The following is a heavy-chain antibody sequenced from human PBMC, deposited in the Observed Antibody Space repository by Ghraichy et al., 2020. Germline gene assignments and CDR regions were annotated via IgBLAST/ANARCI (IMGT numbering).Heavy chain of an antibody. CDR3: ARGLSGYDSSGYYYWYFDL. D-gene: IGHD3-22*01. Sequence: SETLSLTCTVSGGSISSYYWSWIRQPPGKGLEWIGYIYYSGSTNYNPSLKSRVTISVDTSKNQFSLKLSSVTAADTAVYYCARGLSGYDSSGYYYWYFDLWRRGTLITFS. V-gene: IGHV4-59*01. CDR2: IYYSGST. CDR1: GGSISSYY. J-gene: IGHJ2*01.